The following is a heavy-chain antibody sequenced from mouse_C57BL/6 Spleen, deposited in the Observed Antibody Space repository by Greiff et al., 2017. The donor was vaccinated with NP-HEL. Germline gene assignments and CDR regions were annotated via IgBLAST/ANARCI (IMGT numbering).Heavy chain of an antibody. CDR3: ARLLGHYYAMDY. CDR1: GFTFSDYG. Sequence: EVKLMESGGGLVKPGGSLKLSCAASGFTFSDYGMHWVRQAPEKGLEWVAYISSGSSTIYYADTVKGRFTISRDNAKNTLFLQMTSLRSEDTAMYYCARLLGHYYAMDYWGQGTSVTVSS. V-gene: IGHV5-17*01. D-gene: IGHD4-1*01. J-gene: IGHJ4*01. CDR2: ISSGSSTI.